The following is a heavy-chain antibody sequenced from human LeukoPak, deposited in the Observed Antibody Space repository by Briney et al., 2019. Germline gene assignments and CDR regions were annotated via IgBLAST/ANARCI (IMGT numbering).Heavy chain of an antibody. D-gene: IGHD3-3*01. CDR3: TRAAIFGVDYYYYMDV. Sequence: GGSLRLSCAASGFTFSSYAMSWVRQAPGKGLEWVGFIRSKAYGGTTEYAASVKGRFTISRDDSKSIAYLQMNSLKTEDTAVYYCTRAAIFGVDYYYYMDVWGKGTTVTVSS. V-gene: IGHV3-49*04. CDR2: IRSKAYGGTT. CDR1: GFTFSSYA. J-gene: IGHJ6*03.